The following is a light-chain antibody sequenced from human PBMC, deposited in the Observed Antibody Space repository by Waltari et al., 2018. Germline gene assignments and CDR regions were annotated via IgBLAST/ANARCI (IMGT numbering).Light chain of an antibody. J-gene: IGKJ4*01. V-gene: IGKV1-5*03. CDR3: QQYNGYEIT. CDR1: GSIADW. Sequence: DIQMTQSPTALSASVGYRVTITCRARGSIADWLAWYQQQPGKPPKVVIYKASTLESGVPSRFGGSGFGKEFTLPISSLQPDDFATYYCQQYNGYEITLGGGTRVDIK. CDR2: KAS.